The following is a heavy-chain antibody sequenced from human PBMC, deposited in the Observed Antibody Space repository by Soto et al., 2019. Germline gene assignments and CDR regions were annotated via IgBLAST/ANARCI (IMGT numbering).Heavy chain of an antibody. CDR3: ARSITIFGVVTATDWYFDL. D-gene: IGHD3-3*01. V-gene: IGHV3-11*06. CDR2: ISSSSSYT. CDR1: GFTFSDYY. Sequence: GGSLRLSCAASGFTFSDYYMSWIRQAPGKGLEWVSYISSSSSYTNYADSVKGRFTISRDNAKNSLYLQMNSLRAEDTAVYYCARSITIFGVVTATDWYFDLWGRGTLVTVS. J-gene: IGHJ2*01.